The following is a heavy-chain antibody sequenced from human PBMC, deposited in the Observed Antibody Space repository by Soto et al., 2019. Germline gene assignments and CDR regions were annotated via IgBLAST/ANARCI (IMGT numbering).Heavy chain of an antibody. D-gene: IGHD6-6*01. CDR2: IYYSGST. V-gene: IGHV4-39*01. Sequence: PSETLSLTCTVSGGSISSSSYYWGWIRQPPGKGLEWIGSIYYSGSTYYNPSLKSRVTISVDTSKNQFSLKLSSVTAADTAVYYCTTSKRSSSSYPYYFDYWGQGTLVTVSS. J-gene: IGHJ4*02. CDR1: GGSISSSSYY. CDR3: TTSKRSSSSYPYYFDY.